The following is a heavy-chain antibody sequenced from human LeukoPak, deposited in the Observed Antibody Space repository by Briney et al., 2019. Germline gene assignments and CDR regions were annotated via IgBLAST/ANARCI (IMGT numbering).Heavy chain of an antibody. V-gene: IGHV3-7*01. CDR2: IRQDGGLK. CDR3: AREIVGAIKSYFDY. Sequence: PGGSLRLSCTASGFTFSSYWMSWVRQAPGKGLEWVANIRQDGGLKHYVDSVKGRFTISRDSAENSLYLQMNSLRAEDTAVYYCAREIVGAIKSYFDYWGQGTLVTASS. CDR1: GFTFSSYW. J-gene: IGHJ4*02. D-gene: IGHD1-26*01.